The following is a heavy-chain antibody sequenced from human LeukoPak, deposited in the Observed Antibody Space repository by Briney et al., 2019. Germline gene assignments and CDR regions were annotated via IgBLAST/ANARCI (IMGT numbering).Heavy chain of an antibody. Sequence: SETLSLTCTVSGYSISSGYYWGWIRQPPGKGLEWIGSIYHSGSTYYNPSLKSRATISVDTSKNQFSLKLSSVTAADTAVYYCARLAVAGADWGQGTLVTVSS. V-gene: IGHV4-38-2*02. D-gene: IGHD6-19*01. J-gene: IGHJ4*02. CDR3: ARLAVAGAD. CDR2: IYHSGST. CDR1: GYSISSGYY.